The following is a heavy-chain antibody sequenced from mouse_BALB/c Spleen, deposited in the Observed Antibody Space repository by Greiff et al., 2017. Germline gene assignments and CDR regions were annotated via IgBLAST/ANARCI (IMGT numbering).Heavy chain of an antibody. CDR2: ISSGGST. CDR3: AREKDYFDY. CDR1: GFTFSSYA. J-gene: IGHJ2*01. Sequence: EVQGVESGGGLVKPGGSLKLSCAASGFTFSSYAMSWVRQTPEKRLEWVASISSGGSTYYPDSVKGRFTISRDNARNILYLQMSSLRSEDTAMYYCAREKDYFDYWGQGTTLTVSS. V-gene: IGHV5-6-5*01.